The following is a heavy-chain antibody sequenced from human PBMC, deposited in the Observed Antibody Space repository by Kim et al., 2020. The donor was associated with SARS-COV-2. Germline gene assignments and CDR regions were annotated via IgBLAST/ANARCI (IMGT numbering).Heavy chain of an antibody. CDR2: ISTTCEYI. CDR1: GFTFSSYG. Sequence: GGSLRLSCAASGFTFSSYGMNWVRQAPGKGLEWLSSISTTCEYIHYADSVKGRFTISRDNAKDSLYLQMSSLGAEDTAVYYCARDSSSGSFARYWGQGTRVTVSS. D-gene: IGHD1-26*01. J-gene: IGHJ4*02. V-gene: IGHV3-21*01. CDR3: ARDSSSGSFARY.